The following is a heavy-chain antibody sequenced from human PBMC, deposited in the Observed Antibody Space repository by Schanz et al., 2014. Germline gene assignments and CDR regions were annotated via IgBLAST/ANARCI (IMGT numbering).Heavy chain of an antibody. CDR2: MSHSGGVI. Sequence: EVQLLESGGGLVQPGGSLTLSCAASGFNFGSHGMHWVRQAPGKGLEWIAFMSHSGGVIYYAESVRGRFFISRDNAKNSLYLQMKSLRVDDTAVYYCAREQTIFGVTYTDAYDVWGRGTMVTVSS. CDR1: GFNFGSHG. D-gene: IGHD3-3*01. V-gene: IGHV3-48*03. CDR3: AREQTIFGVTYTDAYDV. J-gene: IGHJ3*01.